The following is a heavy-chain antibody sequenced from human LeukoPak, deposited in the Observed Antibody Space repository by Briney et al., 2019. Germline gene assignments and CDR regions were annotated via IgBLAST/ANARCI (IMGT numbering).Heavy chain of an antibody. V-gene: IGHV4-61*02. J-gene: IGHJ3*02. Sequence: SQTLSLTCTVSGGSISSGSYYWSWIRQPAGKELERIGRIYTSGSTNYNPSLKSRVTISVDTSKNQFSLKLSSVTAADTAVYYCARDPYCTNGVCPGGAFDIWGQGTMVTVSS. CDR1: GGSISSGSYY. D-gene: IGHD2-8*01. CDR2: IYTSGST. CDR3: ARDPYCTNGVCPGGAFDI.